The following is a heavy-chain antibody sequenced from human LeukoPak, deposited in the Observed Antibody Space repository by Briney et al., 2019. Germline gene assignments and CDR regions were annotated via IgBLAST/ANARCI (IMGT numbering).Heavy chain of an antibody. CDR2: IYYSGST. Sequence: PSETLSLTCTVSGGSISSYYWSWLRQPPGKGLEWIGYIYYSGSTNYNPSLKSRVTISVDTSKNQFSLKLSSVTAADTAVYYCARLGPARGVDYWGQGTLVTVSS. CDR3: ARLGPARGVDY. D-gene: IGHD3/OR15-3a*01. V-gene: IGHV4-59*01. J-gene: IGHJ4*02. CDR1: GGSISSYY.